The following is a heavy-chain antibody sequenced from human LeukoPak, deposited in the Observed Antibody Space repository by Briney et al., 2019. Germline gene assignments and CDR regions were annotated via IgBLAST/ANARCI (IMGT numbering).Heavy chain of an antibody. V-gene: IGHV3-48*03. J-gene: IGHJ4*02. CDR2: ISSSGSTI. D-gene: IGHD6-13*01. CDR1: GFTFSSYE. Sequence: GGSLRLSCAASGFTFSSYEMNWVRQPPGKGLEWVSYISSSGSTIYYADSVKGRFTISRDNAKNSLYLQMNSLRAEDTAVYYCARGKQQLVPYYFDYWGQGTLVTVSS. CDR3: ARGKQQLVPYYFDY.